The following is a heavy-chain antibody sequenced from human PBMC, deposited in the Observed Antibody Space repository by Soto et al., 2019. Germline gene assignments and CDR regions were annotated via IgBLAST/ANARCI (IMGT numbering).Heavy chain of an antibody. Sequence: PSETLSLTCAVYGGSFSGFYWSWIRQPPGKGLEWIGYFFFSGSPNYNPSLKSRVTISADTSKNQFSLNVRSVTAADTAVYFCARESARFAVDVWGQGTTVTVSS. CDR3: ARESARFAVDV. V-gene: IGHV4-34*11. CDR1: GGSFSGFY. CDR2: FFFSGSP. J-gene: IGHJ6*02.